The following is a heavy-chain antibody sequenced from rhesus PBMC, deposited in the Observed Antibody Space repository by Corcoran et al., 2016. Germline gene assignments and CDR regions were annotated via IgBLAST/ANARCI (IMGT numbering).Heavy chain of an antibody. CDR3: AKERYDSGYYSIYYFDY. V-gene: IGHV3S5*01. J-gene: IGHJ4*01. CDR2: IMCVGVIT. Sequence: EVQLVETGGGLVQPGGSLKLSCAASGFTFSSYGMSWVRQSPGKGLEWVSAIMCVGVITHCPASVKARFTISRDNSKNTLCRQMNSLRADDTAVYYCAKERYDSGYYSIYYFDYWGQGVLVTVSS. D-gene: IGHD3-28*01. CDR1: GFTFSSYG.